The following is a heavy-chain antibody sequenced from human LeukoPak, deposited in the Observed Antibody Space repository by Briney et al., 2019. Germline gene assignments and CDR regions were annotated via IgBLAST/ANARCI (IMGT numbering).Heavy chain of an antibody. D-gene: IGHD6-13*01. Sequence: SETLSLTCAVYGGSFSGYYWSWIRQPPGKGLEWIGEINHSGSTNYNPSLKSRVTISVDTSKNQLSLKLNPVTAADTAVYYCARPNSSSWYYFDYWGQGTLVTVSS. CDR1: GGSFSGYY. V-gene: IGHV4-34*01. J-gene: IGHJ4*02. CDR3: ARPNSSSWYYFDY. CDR2: INHSGST.